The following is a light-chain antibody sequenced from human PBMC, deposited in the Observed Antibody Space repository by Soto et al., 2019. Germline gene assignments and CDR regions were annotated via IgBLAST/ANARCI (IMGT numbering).Light chain of an antibody. CDR1: QSVISSY. CDR2: GAS. CDR3: QQYGSSRT. J-gene: IGKJ1*01. V-gene: IGKV3-20*01. Sequence: EIVLTQSPGTLSLSPGERATLSCRASQSVISSYLVWYQQKPGQAPRLLIYGASSRATGIPDRFSGSGSGTDFTLTISRLEPEDFAVYYCQQYGSSRTFGQGTKVEIK.